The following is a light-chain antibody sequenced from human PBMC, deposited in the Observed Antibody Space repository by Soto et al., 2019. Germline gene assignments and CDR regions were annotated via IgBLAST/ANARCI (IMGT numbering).Light chain of an antibody. CDR3: SSYGGGYNYV. CDR2: EVS. J-gene: IGLJ1*01. CDR1: STDVGGYNY. Sequence: LAQPPSAAGSPGQSVTISCTGTSTDVGGYNYVSWYQQYPGKAPKLMIYEVSKRPSGVPDRFSGSKSGNTASLTVSGLQAEDEADYYCSSYGGGYNYVFGTGTKVTVL. V-gene: IGLV2-8*01.